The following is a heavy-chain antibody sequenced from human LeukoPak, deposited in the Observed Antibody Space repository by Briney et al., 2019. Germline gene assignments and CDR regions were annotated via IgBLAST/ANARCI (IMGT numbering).Heavy chain of an antibody. V-gene: IGHV3-7*01. J-gene: IGHJ4*02. CDR1: GFISSSYW. Sequence: GGSLRLSCAASGFISSSYWMSWVRQAPGKGLEWVANIKQDGSERYYGDSVKGRFTISRDNAKNSLYLQMNSLRAEDTAVYYCARVDYGGFNFDYWGQGTLVTVST. CDR2: IKQDGSER. D-gene: IGHD4-23*01. CDR3: ARVDYGGFNFDY.